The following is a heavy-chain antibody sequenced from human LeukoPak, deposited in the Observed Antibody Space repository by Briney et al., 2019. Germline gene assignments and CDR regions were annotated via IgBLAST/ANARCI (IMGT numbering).Heavy chain of an antibody. CDR3: TKYYYDTSGYSNWFDP. CDR2: VHYSGST. D-gene: IGHD3-22*01. V-gene: IGHV4-31*03. J-gene: IGHJ5*02. CDR1: GDSVSSSTYY. Sequence: SETLSLTCTVSGDSVSSSTYYWSWIRQHPGKGLEWIGYVHYSGSTYYNPSLKSRVTISVDTSKNQFSLRLSSVTASDTAVYYCTKYYYDTSGYSNWFDPWGQGTLVTVSS.